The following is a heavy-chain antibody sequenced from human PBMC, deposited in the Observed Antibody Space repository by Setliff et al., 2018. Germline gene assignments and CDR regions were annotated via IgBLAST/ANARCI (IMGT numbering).Heavy chain of an antibody. Sequence: SGPTLVNPTQTLTLTCTFSTFSLKISGVGVDWIRQPPGKALEWLARIDWDGDKYYNTSLRTRLTLSKDTSKNQVFLTMTNMDPVDTATYYCARSRYELPHYYFDYWGQGILVTVSS. CDR2: IDWDGDK. J-gene: IGHJ4*02. CDR1: TFSLKISGVG. V-gene: IGHV2-70*11. CDR3: ARSRYELPHYYFDY. D-gene: IGHD1-7*01.